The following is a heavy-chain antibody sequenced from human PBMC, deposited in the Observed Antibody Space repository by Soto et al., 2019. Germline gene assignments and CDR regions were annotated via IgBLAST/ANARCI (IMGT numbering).Heavy chain of an antibody. CDR2: INPSGGAT. V-gene: IGHV1-46*01. D-gene: IGHD2-2*01. CDR1: GYTFTSYY. CDR3: ARGRCDTTSCYECDY. J-gene: IGHJ4*02. Sequence: ASVKVSCKASGYTFTSYYMHWVRQAPGQGLEWMGIINPSGGATRFAQKFQGRVTLTRDTSTSTVYMELSSLRSDDTAVYYCARGRCDTTSCYECDYWGQGTLVTVSS.